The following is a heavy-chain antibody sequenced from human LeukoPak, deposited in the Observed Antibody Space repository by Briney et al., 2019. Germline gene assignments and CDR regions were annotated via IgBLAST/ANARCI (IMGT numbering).Heavy chain of an antibody. J-gene: IGHJ4*02. Sequence: GGSLRLSCAASGFTFSSYGMSWVRQAPGKGLEWVANIKQDGSEKYYVDSVKGRFTISRDNAKNSLYLQMNSLRAEGTAVYYCAREVTPYYWGQGTLVTVSS. D-gene: IGHD2-21*02. CDR2: IKQDGSEK. CDR3: AREVTPYY. V-gene: IGHV3-7*01. CDR1: GFTFSSYG.